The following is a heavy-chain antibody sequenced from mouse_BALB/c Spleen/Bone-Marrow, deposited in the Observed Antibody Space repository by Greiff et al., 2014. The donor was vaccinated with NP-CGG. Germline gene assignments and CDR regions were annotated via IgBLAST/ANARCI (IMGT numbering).Heavy chain of an antibody. CDR1: GYSITSGYY. J-gene: IGHJ4*01. Sequence: VQLQQSGPGPVKPSQSLSLTCSVTGYSITSGYYWNWIRQFPGNKLEWMGYISYDGSNNYNPSLKNRISITRDTSKNQFFLKLNSVTTEDTATYYCASYFYYAMDYWGQGTSVTVSS. CDR2: ISYDGSN. D-gene: IGHD1-1*01. CDR3: ASYFYYAMDY. V-gene: IGHV3-6*02.